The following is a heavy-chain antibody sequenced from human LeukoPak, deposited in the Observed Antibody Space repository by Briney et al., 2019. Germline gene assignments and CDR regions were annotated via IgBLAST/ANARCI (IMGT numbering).Heavy chain of an antibody. J-gene: IGHJ3*02. D-gene: IGHD6-13*01. CDR3: ASEPIPSSSDI. V-gene: IGHV3-30-3*01. Sequence: GRSLRLSCAASGFTFSSYAMHWVRQAPGKGLEWVAVISYDGSNKYYADSVKGRFTISRDNSKNTLYLQMNSLRAEDTAVYYCASEPIPSSSDIWGQGTMVTVSS. CDR2: ISYDGSNK. CDR1: GFTFSSYA.